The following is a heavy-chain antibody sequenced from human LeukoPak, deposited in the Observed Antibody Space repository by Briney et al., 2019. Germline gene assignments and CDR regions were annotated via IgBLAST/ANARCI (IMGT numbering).Heavy chain of an antibody. Sequence: GASVKVSCKASGYTFTSYDINWVRQATGQGLEWMGWMNPNSGNTGYAQKFQGRVTMTRNTSISTAYMELSSLRSEDTAVYYCARTHYYGSGSYYKKRNGFDYWGQGTLVTVSS. V-gene: IGHV1-8*01. CDR3: ARTHYYGSGSYYKKRNGFDY. CDR1: GYTFTSYD. CDR2: MNPNSGNT. J-gene: IGHJ4*02. D-gene: IGHD3-10*01.